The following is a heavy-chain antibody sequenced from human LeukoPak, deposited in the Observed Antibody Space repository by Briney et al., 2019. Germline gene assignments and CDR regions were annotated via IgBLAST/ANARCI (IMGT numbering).Heavy chain of an antibody. CDR1: GGSISSSSYY. CDR3: ARAGDHYYYYGMDV. D-gene: IGHD2-21*01. Sequence: SETLSLTCTVSGGSISSSSYYWGWIRQPPGKGLEWIGSIYYSGSTYYNPSLKSRVTISVDTSKNQFSLKLSSVTAADTAVYYCARAGDHYYYYGMDVWGQGTTVTVSS. CDR2: IYYSGST. V-gene: IGHV4-39*07. J-gene: IGHJ6*02.